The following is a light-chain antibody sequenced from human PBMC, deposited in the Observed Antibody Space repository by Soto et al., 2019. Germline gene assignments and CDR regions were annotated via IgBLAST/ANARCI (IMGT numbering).Light chain of an antibody. CDR3: QQSYSAPYT. CDR1: QSVSTY. Sequence: DIQMTQSPSSLSASVGDRVTITCRASQSVSTYLNWYQQKPGKAPTLLIYAASSLQSGVSSRFGGSGSGTDFALTISSLQPEDFATYYCQQSYSAPYTFGQGTKLDIK. J-gene: IGKJ2*01. CDR2: AAS. V-gene: IGKV1-39*01.